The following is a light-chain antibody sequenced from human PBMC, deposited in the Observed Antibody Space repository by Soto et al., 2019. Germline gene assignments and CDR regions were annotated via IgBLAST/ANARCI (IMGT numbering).Light chain of an antibody. J-gene: IGKJ1*01. CDR3: QHYNSYSEA. Sequence: DIQMTQSPSTLSGSVGDRVTITCRARQTIRSWLAWYQQKPGKAPKLLIYKASTLKSGVPSRFSGSGSWTEFTLTISSLQPDDFATYYCQHYNSYSEAFGQGTKVE. CDR1: QTIRSW. CDR2: KAS. V-gene: IGKV1-5*03.